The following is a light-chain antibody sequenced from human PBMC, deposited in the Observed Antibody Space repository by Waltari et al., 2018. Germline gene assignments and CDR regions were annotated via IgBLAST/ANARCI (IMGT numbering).Light chain of an antibody. CDR2: GVN. J-gene: IGLJ2*01. Sequence: QSALTQPASVSGSPGQSITIPCTGSNSDVGHYNLVSWYQQHPGKAPKLLLYGVNQRPSGVSSRFSGSKSGITASLTISGLQAEDEADFYCCSYAGSTTWLFGGGTRLTVL. CDR3: CSYAGSTTWL. V-gene: IGLV2-23*02. CDR1: NSDVGHYNL.